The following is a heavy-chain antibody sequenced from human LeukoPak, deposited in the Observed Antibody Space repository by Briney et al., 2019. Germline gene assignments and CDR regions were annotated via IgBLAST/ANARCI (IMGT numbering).Heavy chain of an antibody. CDR1: GGSISRYY. J-gene: IGHJ6*02. D-gene: IGHD4-23*01. CDR3: ARDYGGNSNYYYYYGMDV. Sequence: SETLSLTCTVSGGSISRYYWSWIRQPPGKGLEWIGYIYYSGSTNYNPSLKSRVTISVDTSKNQFSLKLNSVTAADTAVYYCARDYGGNSNYYYYYGMDVWGQGTTVTVSS. V-gene: IGHV4-59*01. CDR2: IYYSGST.